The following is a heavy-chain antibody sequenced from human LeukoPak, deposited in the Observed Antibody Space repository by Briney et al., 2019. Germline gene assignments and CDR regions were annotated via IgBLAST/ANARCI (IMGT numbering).Heavy chain of an antibody. V-gene: IGHV4-34*01. CDR2: INHSGST. CDR1: GGSFSGYY. Sequence: SETLSLTCAVYGGSFSGYYWSWIRQPPGKGLEWIGEINHSGSTNYNPSLKSRVTISVDTSKNQFSLKLSSVTAADTAVYYCARVSPQTTPFDYWGQGTLATVSS. CDR3: ARVSPQTTPFDY. J-gene: IGHJ4*02. D-gene: IGHD1-7*01.